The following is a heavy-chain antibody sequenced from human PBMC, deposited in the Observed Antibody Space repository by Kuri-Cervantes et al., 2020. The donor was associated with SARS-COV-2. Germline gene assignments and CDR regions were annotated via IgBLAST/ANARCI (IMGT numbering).Heavy chain of an antibody. J-gene: IGHJ4*02. CDR3: ARPYCTSSTCYDGTFDS. CDR2: IIPLFGTT. D-gene: IGHD2-2*01. Sequence: SVKVSCKASGGTFSSYAVTWVRQAPGRGLEWMGRIIPLFGTTIYAENFRGRVTLTADKSTNTAHMELSSLRSEDTAVYYCARPYCTSSTCYDGTFDSWGQGTLVTVSS. V-gene: IGHV1-69*06. CDR1: GGTFSSYA.